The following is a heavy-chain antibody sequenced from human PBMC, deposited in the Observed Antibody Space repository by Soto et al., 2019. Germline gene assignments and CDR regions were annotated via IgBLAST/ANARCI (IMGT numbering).Heavy chain of an antibody. V-gene: IGHV1-69*01. CDR3: ARPLRDRNYYYGMAV. D-gene: IGHD3-22*01. J-gene: IGHJ6*02. Sequence: QVQLVQSGAAMQQPGASVRVSCKASGGTFSKYAFRWVRQAPGQGLEWLGGTIPMFGTPNYAQKFQGRVAISADESTATVYMELSSLRSEDTAVYFCARPLRDRNYYYGMAVWGQGTTVTVSS. CDR2: TIPMFGTP. CDR1: GGTFSKYA.